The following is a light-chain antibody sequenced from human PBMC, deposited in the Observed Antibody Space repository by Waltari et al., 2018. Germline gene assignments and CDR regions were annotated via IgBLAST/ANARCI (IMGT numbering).Light chain of an antibody. CDR2: WAS. CDR1: QSVLYSSNNKNY. V-gene: IGKV4-1*01. Sequence: DIVMTQSPDSLAVSLGERATINCKSSQSVLYSSNNKNYLAWYQQKPGQPPKRLIYWASTRESGVPDRFSGSGSGTEFTLTISSLQAEDVAVYYCQQYYSTPLTFGGGTKVEIK. CDR3: QQYYSTPLT. J-gene: IGKJ4*01.